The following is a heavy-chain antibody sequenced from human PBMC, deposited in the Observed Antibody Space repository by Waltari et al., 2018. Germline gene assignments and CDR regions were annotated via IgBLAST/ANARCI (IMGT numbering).Heavy chain of an antibody. D-gene: IGHD6-6*01. CDR1: VGTFSSYH. J-gene: IGHJ5*02. CDR2: IIPIFGTA. Sequence: QIQLVQSAAEGKKPGPTVKVSGKASVGTFSSYHTSWVRQAPGQGLEWMGRIIPIFGTANYAQKFQGRVTITADKSTSTAYMELSSLRSEDTAVYYCAQQLAGGRFDPWGQGTLVTVSS. V-gene: IGHV1-69*13. CDR3: AQQLAGGRFDP.